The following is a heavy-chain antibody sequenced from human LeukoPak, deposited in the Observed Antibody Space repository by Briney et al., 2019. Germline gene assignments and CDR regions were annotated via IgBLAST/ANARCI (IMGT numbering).Heavy chain of an antibody. Sequence: SETLSLTCTVSGGSVSSGSYYWSWIRQPPGEGLEWIGYIYYSGSTNYNPSLKSRVTISVDTSKNQFSLKLSSVTAADTAVYYCARTTRYCSGGSCPNWFDPWGQGTLVTVSS. D-gene: IGHD2-15*01. CDR3: ARTTRYCSGGSCPNWFDP. J-gene: IGHJ5*02. CDR2: IYYSGST. CDR1: GGSVSSGSYY. V-gene: IGHV4-61*01.